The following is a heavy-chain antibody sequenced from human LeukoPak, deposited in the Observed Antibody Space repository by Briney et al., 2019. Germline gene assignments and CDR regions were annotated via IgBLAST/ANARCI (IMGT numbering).Heavy chain of an antibody. CDR2: ISSSSSYI. V-gene: IGHV3-21*01. D-gene: IGHD3-22*01. CDR1: GFTFSSYS. Sequence: GGSLRLSCAASGFTFSSYSMNWVRQAPGKGLECVSSISSSSSYIYYADSVKGRFTISRDSAKNSLYLRMNSLRAEDTAVYYCARGPPPQRFGGPYYKGYFENWGQGTLVTVSS. CDR3: ARGPPPQRFGGPYYKGYFEN. J-gene: IGHJ4*02.